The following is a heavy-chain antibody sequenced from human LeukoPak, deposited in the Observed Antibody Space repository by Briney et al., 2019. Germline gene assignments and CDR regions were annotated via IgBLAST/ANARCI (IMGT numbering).Heavy chain of an antibody. CDR1: GFTFNDYA. CDR2: ISSSSSYI. J-gene: IGHJ6*03. D-gene: IGHD1-7*01. V-gene: IGHV3-21*01. Sequence: PGGSLRLSCAASGFTFNDYAMSWVRQAPGKGLEWVSSISSSSSYIYYADSVKGRFTISRDNAKNSLYLQMNSLRAEDTAVYYCARDHRRTGTSYYYYMDVWGKGTTVTVSS. CDR3: ARDHRRTGTSYYYYMDV.